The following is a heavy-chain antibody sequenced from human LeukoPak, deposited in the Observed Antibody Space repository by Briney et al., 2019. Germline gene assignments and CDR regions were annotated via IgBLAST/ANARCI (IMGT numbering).Heavy chain of an antibody. CDR1: GGSFSGYY. V-gene: IGHV4-34*01. Sequence: SETLSLTCAVYGGSFSGYYWSWIRQPPGKGLEWIGEINHSGSTNYNPSLKSRVTISVDTSKNQFSLKLSPVTAADTAVYYCSIQKYDYGSDYWGQGTLVTVSS. CDR3: SIQKYDYGSDY. D-gene: IGHD4-17*01. J-gene: IGHJ4*02. CDR2: INHSGST.